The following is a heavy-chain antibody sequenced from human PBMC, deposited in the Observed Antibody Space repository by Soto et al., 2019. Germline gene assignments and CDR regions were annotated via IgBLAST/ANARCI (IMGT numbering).Heavy chain of an antibody. D-gene: IGHD3-10*01. J-gene: IGHJ4*02. CDR3: ATGGPAGDFDY. Sequence: ASVKVSCKVSGYTLNELSMHWVRQSPGKGLEWMGGFGPEDGETVYAQRFQGRATMTEDTSTDTANMELSSLTSEDTAVYYCATGGPAGDFDYWGQGTLVTVSS. V-gene: IGHV1-24*01. CDR1: GYTLNELS. CDR2: FGPEDGET.